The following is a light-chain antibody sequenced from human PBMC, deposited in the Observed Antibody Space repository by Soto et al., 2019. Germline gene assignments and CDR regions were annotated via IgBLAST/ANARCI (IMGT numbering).Light chain of an antibody. CDR1: QDISNY. CDR3: QRYDNLPPT. Sequence: IQMTQSPSSLSASVGDRVTVTCQASQDISNYLNWYQQKPGKAPKLLISVASNLETGVPSRFSGGGSGTDVTFTIASLQPEDTAPYYCQRYDNLPPTFGGGTKVEI. CDR2: VAS. J-gene: IGKJ4*01. V-gene: IGKV1-33*01.